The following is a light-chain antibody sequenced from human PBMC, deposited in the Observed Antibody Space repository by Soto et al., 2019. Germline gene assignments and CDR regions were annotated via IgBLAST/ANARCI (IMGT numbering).Light chain of an antibody. V-gene: IGLV2-14*03. CDR2: DVS. CDR1: SSDVGGYNY. Sequence: QSALTQPASLSGSPGQSITISCTGTSSDVGGYNYVSWYQQHPGKAPKLMIYDVSNRPSGVSNRFSGSKSGNTASLTISGLQAEDEAEDYCSSYRDISSTHYVFGTGTKLTVL. J-gene: IGLJ1*01. CDR3: SSYRDISSTHYV.